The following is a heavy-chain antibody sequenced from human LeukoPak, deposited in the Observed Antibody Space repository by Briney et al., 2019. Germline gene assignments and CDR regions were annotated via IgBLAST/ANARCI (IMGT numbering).Heavy chain of an antibody. D-gene: IGHD3-10*01. V-gene: IGHV3-23*01. CDR1: GFTFSSYA. Sequence: GGSLRLSCAASGFTFSSYAMSWVRQAPGKGLEWVSAISGSGGSTYYADSVKGRFAISRDNSKNTLYLQMNSLRAEDTAVYYCAKLLPLLWFGEHLVWGQGTTVTVSS. CDR2: ISGSGGST. CDR3: AKLLPLLWFGEHLV. J-gene: IGHJ6*02.